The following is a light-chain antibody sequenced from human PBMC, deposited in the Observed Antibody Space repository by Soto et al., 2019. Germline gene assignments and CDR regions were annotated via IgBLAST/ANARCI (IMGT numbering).Light chain of an antibody. CDR3: QQRSNWPPGGT. CDR1: QSVGSY. J-gene: IGKJ2*02. Sequence: ESVLTQSPVTLSLSPGERGTLSCRASQSVGSYLAWYQHKPGQPPRLLIYDASNRATGIPARFSGSGSGTDFTLTISSLEPEDFAVYYCQQRSNWPPGGTFGQGTKVDIK. V-gene: IGKV3-11*01. CDR2: DAS.